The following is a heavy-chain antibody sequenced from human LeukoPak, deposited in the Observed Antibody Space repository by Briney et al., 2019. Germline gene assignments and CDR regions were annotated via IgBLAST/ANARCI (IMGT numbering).Heavy chain of an antibody. V-gene: IGHV4-59*01. CDR2: IYYSGST. CDR3: AGAYYYDSSGYLDY. CDR1: GGSISSYY. J-gene: IGHJ4*02. D-gene: IGHD3-22*01. Sequence: SETLSLTCTASGGSISSYYWSWIRQPPGKGLEWIGYIYYSGSTNYNPSLKSRVTISVDTSKNQFSLKLSSVTAADTAVYYCAGAYYYDSSGYLDYWGQGTLVTVSS.